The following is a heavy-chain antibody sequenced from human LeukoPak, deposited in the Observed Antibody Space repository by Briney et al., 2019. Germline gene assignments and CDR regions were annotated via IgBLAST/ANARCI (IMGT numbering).Heavy chain of an antibody. J-gene: IGHJ4*02. CDR3: ARDATYYYDSSGYPDY. D-gene: IGHD3-22*01. CDR1: GFTFSDYY. Sequence: PGGSLRLSCAASGFTFSDYYMSWIRQAPGKGLEWVSYISSSGSTIYYADSVKGRFTISRDNAKNSLYLQMNSLRAEDTAVYYCARDATYYYDSSGYPDYWGQGTLVTVSS. V-gene: IGHV3-11*01. CDR2: ISSSGSTI.